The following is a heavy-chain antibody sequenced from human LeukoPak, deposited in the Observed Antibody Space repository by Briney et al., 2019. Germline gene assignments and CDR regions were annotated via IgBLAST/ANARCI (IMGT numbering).Heavy chain of an antibody. V-gene: IGHV3-48*04. CDR2: ISSSSSTI. Sequence: PGGSLRLSCAASGFTFSSYSMNWVRQAPGKGLEWVSYISSSSSTIYYADSVKGRFTISRDSSKETLYLQMGSLRAEDTAVYYCARGRVLRSGWSEFFDYWGQGTLVTVSS. CDR3: ARGRVLRSGWSEFFDY. CDR1: GFTFSSYS. D-gene: IGHD6-19*01. J-gene: IGHJ4*02.